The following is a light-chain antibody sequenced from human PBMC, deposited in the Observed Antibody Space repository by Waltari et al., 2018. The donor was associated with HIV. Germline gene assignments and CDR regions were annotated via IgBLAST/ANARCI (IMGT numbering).Light chain of an antibody. Sequence: QSVLTQPPSASATPGQRVTISCSGSSSNIGTNYVFWYQQLPGTAPQLLIFGDNERPPGVPYRFSGSRSGTSASLVISGLRSEDEAEYDCAEWDDSLDGFDVFGSGTRVTVL. V-gene: IGLV1-47*01. CDR1: SSNIGTNY. J-gene: IGLJ1*01. CDR2: GDN. CDR3: AEWDDSLDGFDV.